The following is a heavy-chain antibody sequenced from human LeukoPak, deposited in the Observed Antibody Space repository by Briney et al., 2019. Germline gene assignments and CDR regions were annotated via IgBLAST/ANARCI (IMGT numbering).Heavy chain of an antibody. CDR2: INRGGVNT. D-gene: IGHD3-10*01. J-gene: IGHJ4*02. V-gene: IGHV3-23*01. Sequence: GSLRLSCAVSGFTFSGYSMIWVRQAPGKGLEWVSEINRGGVNTYYPVSVRGRFTVSRDNSKNTLFLQMTSLRAEDTAIYYCARGIDGALDYWGQGTLVTVSS. CDR3: ARGIDGALDY. CDR1: GFTFSGYS.